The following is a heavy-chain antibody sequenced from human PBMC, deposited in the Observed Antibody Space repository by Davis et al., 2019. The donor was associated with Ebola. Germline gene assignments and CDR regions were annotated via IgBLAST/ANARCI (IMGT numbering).Heavy chain of an antibody. D-gene: IGHD2-2*01. V-gene: IGHV3-23*01. CDR3: AKDRGGYCSSTGCLDAFDF. J-gene: IGHJ3*01. Sequence: PGGSLRLSCAASGFTFSSYTMGWVRQAPGKGLDWVSGVSASGGSTYYADSVTGRFTVSRDNSNNTLHLQMNSLRADDTAVYFCAKDRGGYCSSTGCLDAFDFWGLGTLVTVSS. CDR2: VSASGGST. CDR1: GFTFSSYT.